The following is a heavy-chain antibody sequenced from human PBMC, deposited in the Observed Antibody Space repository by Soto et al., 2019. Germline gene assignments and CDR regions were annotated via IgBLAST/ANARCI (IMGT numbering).Heavy chain of an antibody. D-gene: IGHD2-21*02. V-gene: IGHV1-69*13. J-gene: IGHJ4*02. CDR1: GYTFTSYG. Sequence: SVKVSCKASGYTFTSYGISWVRQAPGQGLEWMGGIIPIFGTANYAQKFQGRVTITADESTSTAYMELSSLRSEDTAVYYCARGLYGGNSGVYYWGQGTLVTVSS. CDR2: IIPIFGTA. CDR3: ARGLYGGNSGVYY.